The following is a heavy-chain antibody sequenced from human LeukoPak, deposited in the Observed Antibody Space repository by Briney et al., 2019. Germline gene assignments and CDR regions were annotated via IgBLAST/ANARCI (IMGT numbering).Heavy chain of an antibody. CDR1: GFTFSSYS. J-gene: IGHJ3*02. CDR2: ISSSNSSYI. CDR3: ARVAARNAFDI. Sequence: PGGSLRLSCAASGFTFSSYSMNWVRLPPGQGLERVSSISSSNSSYIYYAASVKGRFTISRDNAKNSLSLQMNSLRAEDTAVYYCARVAARNAFDIWGQGTMVTVSS. V-gene: IGHV3-21*01. D-gene: IGHD6-6*01.